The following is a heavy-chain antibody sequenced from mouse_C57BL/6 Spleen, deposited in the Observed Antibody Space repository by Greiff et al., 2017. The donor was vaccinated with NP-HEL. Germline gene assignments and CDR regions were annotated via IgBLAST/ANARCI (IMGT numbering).Heavy chain of an antibody. D-gene: IGHD3-1*01. CDR2: INPSTGGT. Sequence: EVQLQQSGPELVKPGASVKISCKASGYSFTGYYMNWVKQSPEKSLEWIGEINPSTGGTTYNQKFKAKATLTVDKSSSTAYMQLKSLTSEDSAVYYCARSEGYDYDAMDYWGQGTSVTVSS. V-gene: IGHV1-42*01. CDR1: GYSFTGYY. CDR3: ARSEGYDYDAMDY. J-gene: IGHJ4*01.